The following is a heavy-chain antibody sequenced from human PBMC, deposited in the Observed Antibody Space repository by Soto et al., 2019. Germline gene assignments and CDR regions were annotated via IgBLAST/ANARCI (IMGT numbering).Heavy chain of an antibody. Sequence: ASVKVSCKASGGTFSSYAISWVRQAPGQGLEWMGRIIPILGIANYAQKFQGRVTITADKSTSTAYMELSSLRSEDTAVYYCARDALPYSSSWYWGYFDLWGRGTLVTVSS. V-gene: IGHV1-69*04. CDR1: GGTFSSYA. J-gene: IGHJ2*01. D-gene: IGHD6-13*01. CDR3: ARDALPYSSSWYWGYFDL. CDR2: IIPILGIA.